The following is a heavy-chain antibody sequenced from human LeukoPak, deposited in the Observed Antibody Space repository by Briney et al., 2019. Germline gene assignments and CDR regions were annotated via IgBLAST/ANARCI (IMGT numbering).Heavy chain of an antibody. CDR2: IIPILGIA. CDR1: GGTFSSYA. J-gene: IGHJ4*02. V-gene: IGHV1-69*04. D-gene: IGHD3-10*01. Sequence: ASVKVSCKASGGTFSSYAISWVRQAPGQGLEWMGRIIPILGIANYAQKSQGRVTITADKSTSTAYMELSSLRSEDTAVYYCARGGYYGGSGTYGFFDYWGQGSLVTVSS. CDR3: ARGGYYGGSGTYGFFDY.